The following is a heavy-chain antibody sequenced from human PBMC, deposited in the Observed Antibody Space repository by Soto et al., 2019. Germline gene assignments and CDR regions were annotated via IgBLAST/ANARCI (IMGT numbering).Heavy chain of an antibody. CDR1: GFSFGGYA. J-gene: IGHJ4*02. CDR2: ISYDGSNK. D-gene: IGHD3-22*01. V-gene: IGHV3-30-3*01. Sequence: LRLSCAASGFSFGGYAMHWVRQAPGKELEWVAVISYDGSNKYYADSVKGRFTISRDNSKNTLFLQMNSLRAEDTAVYYCARSYDSSGFYSFDFWGRGTLVTV. CDR3: ARSYDSSGFYSFDF.